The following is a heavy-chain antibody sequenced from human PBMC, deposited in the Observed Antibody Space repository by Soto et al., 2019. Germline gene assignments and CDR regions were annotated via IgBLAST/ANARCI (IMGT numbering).Heavy chain of an antibody. D-gene: IGHD2-15*01. CDR3: ARGGIVVVGAATRPLDY. CDR1: GFTFGTHS. CDR2: LSGDSTYI. V-gene: IGHV3-21*06. J-gene: IGHJ4*02. Sequence: EVQLVESGGGLVKPGGSLRLSCAASGFTFGTHSMFWVRQAPGKGLEGVASLSGDSTYIFHADSVKGRFAISRDNAMNSLYLQMDSLRADDSAVYHCARGGIVVVGAATRPLDYWGQGTLVTVSS.